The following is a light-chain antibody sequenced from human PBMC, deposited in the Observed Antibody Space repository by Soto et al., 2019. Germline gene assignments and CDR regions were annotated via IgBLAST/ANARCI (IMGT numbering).Light chain of an antibody. CDR1: TSNIGAPYD. CDR3: SSYAGNNNGV. J-gene: IGLJ3*02. Sequence: QSVLTQPPSVSGAPGQSVSISCTGSTSNIGAPYDVHWYQHLPGTAPKLLIYGDNNRPSGVPDRFSGSKSGTSASLAITRLQAEDEADYYCSSYAGNNNGVFGGGTKLTVL. CDR2: GDN. V-gene: IGLV1-40*01.